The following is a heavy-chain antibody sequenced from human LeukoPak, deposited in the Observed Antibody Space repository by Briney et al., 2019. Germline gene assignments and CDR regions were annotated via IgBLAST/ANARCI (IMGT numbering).Heavy chain of an antibody. Sequence: SETLSLTCTVSSDSISNYYWSWIRQPPGKGPEWIGYISHSGSTKYNPSLKSRVTISLDTSKNQFSLKLSTVTTADTAIYYCARSVIYGDPRPLGYWGQGARVTVSS. D-gene: IGHD4-17*01. CDR2: ISHSGST. J-gene: IGHJ4*02. CDR1: SDSISNYY. CDR3: ARSVIYGDPRPLGY. V-gene: IGHV4-59*01.